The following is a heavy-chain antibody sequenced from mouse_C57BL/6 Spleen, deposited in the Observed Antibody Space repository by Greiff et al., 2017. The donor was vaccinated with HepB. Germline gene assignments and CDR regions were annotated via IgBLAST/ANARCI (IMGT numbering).Heavy chain of an antibody. CDR2: IDPSDSYT. CDR1: GYTFTSYW. J-gene: IGHJ3*01. D-gene: IGHD1-1*01. CDR3: ARGTTVVAPFAY. V-gene: IGHV1-69*01. Sequence: VKLQQPGAELVMPGASVKLSCKASGYTFTSYWMHWVKQRPGQGLEWIGEIDPSDSYTNYNQKFKGKSTLTVDKSSSTAYMQLSSLTSEDSAVYYCARGTTVVAPFAYWGQGTLVTVSA.